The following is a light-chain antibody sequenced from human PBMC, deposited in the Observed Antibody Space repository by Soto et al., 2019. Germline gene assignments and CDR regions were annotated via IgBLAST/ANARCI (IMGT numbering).Light chain of an antibody. Sequence: EIPLTQSPSSLAASVGDRLTLTCRASRNVSIYLNWYQQKPGKAPNLLIYDASTLESGVPSRFSGSGSGTEFTLTINNLQPDDFATYYCQQYNSYLWTFGQGTKVDIK. CDR2: DAS. V-gene: IGKV1-5*01. J-gene: IGKJ1*01. CDR3: QQYNSYLWT. CDR1: RNVSIY.